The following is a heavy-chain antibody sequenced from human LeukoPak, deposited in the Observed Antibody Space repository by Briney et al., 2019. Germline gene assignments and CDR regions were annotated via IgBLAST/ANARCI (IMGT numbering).Heavy chain of an antibody. CDR1: GFISNNYG. V-gene: IGHV3-23*01. J-gene: IGHJ5*02. D-gene: IGHD3-22*01. CDR2: TSNDGGGT. CDR3: AKGSSGYFADL. Sequence: GQSLTLSCAASGFISNNYGLVWVSQAPGKVLEWVSATSNDGGGTQYADFVEGRFTISRDNSKNTLFLQMSSLRAEDTALYYCAKGSSGYFADLWGQGTLVTVSS.